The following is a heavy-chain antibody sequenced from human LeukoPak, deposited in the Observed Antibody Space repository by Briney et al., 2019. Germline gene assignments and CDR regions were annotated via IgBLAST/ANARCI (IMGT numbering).Heavy chain of an antibody. CDR2: IYYSGST. J-gene: IGHJ4*02. Sequence: SETLPLTCTVSGGSISSSSYYWGWIRQPPGKGLEWIGSIYYSGSTYYNPSLKSRVTISVDTSKNQFSLKLSSVTAADTAVYYCARGLCSSTSCYYDYWGQGTLVTVSS. V-gene: IGHV4-39*01. D-gene: IGHD2-2*01. CDR1: GGSISSSSYY. CDR3: ARGLCSSTSCYYDY.